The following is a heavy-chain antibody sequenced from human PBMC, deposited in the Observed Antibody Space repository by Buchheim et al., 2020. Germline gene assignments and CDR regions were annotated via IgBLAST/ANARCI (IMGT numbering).Heavy chain of an antibody. V-gene: IGHV5-51*01. CDR2: IHPADDSST. CDR1: GYSFSNYW. CDR3: AKRGWTKTDYYFDH. D-gene: IGHD1/OR15-1a*01. J-gene: IGHJ4*02. Sequence: EVQLVQSGAEVKKPGQSLKISCKGSGYSFSNYWIAWVRQTPGKGLEWMGVIHPADDSSTIYSPSFQGQVTFSAAKSITTAYLQWSSLKASDTAMYYCAKRGWTKTDYYFDHWGQGT.